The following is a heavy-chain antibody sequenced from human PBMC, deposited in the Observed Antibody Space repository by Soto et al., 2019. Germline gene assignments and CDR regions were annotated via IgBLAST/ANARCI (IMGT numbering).Heavy chain of an antibody. J-gene: IGHJ4*02. CDR2: IHRASTYI. Sequence: GXSLRLSXXTSGFTFSSFDMDWVRQAPGKGLEWVSSIHRASTYIYYADSVRGRFTISRDNAKSSLYLQMNSLTVEDTAVYYCARRAVTTYHFFDYWGQGALVTGS. CDR3: ARRAVTTYHFFDY. V-gene: IGHV3-21*06. CDR1: GFTFSSFD. D-gene: IGHD4-17*01.